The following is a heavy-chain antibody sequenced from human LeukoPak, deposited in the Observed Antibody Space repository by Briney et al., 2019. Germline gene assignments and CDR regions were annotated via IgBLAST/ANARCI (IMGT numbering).Heavy chain of an antibody. Sequence: GGTLRLSCAASGFTFSSYDMSWVRQAPGKGLEWVSAISGSGGSTYCADSVKGRFTISRDNSKNTLYLQMNSLRAEDTAVYYCAKDFGGSYGYWGQGTLVTVSS. CDR1: GFTFSSYD. CDR3: AKDFGGSYGY. J-gene: IGHJ4*02. CDR2: ISGSGGST. V-gene: IGHV3-23*01. D-gene: IGHD1-26*01.